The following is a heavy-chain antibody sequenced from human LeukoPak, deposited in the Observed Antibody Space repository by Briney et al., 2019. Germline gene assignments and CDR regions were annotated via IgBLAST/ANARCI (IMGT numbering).Heavy chain of an antibody. CDR1: GFTFSSRDW. CDR3: ARRGGGYYYGSGRPFDY. Sequence: GSLRLSCVASGFTFSSRDWMTWVRQPPGKGLEWIGEINHSGSTNYNPSLKSRVTISVDTSKNQFSLKLSSVTAADTAVYYCARRGGGYYYGSGRPFDYWGQGTLVTVSS. V-gene: IGHV4-4*02. J-gene: IGHJ4*02. D-gene: IGHD3-10*01. CDR2: INHSGST.